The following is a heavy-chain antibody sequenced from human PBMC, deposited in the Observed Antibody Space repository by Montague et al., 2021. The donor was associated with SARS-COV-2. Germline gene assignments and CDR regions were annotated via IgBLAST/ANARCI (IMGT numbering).Heavy chain of an antibody. CDR3: ARRRLREDYFDF. V-gene: IGHV4-39*01. J-gene: IGHJ4*02. D-gene: IGHD4-17*01. CDR1: GDSVSSSDHY. CDR2: VYYSGYT. Sequence: SETLSLTCTVSGDSVSSSDHYWGWIRQPPGKGLEWFGIVYYSGYTYYNPSVKGRVTISIDPSKNQFSLKLNSLTATDTAIYHCARRRLREDYFDFWGQGTLLTVSS.